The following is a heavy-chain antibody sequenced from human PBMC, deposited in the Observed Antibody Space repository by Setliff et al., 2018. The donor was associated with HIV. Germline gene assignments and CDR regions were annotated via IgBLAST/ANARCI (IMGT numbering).Heavy chain of an antibody. V-gene: IGHV3-23*01. D-gene: IGHD2-2*01. CDR2: VGAVGGPT. CDR3: AKGTSKVKAYYYYMDV. CDR1: GFTFSTYA. Sequence: PGGSLRLSCAASGFTFSTYAMGWVRQAPGKGLEWVSTVGAVGGPTHYAESVKGRFTISKDNSKNALYLQMSSLRDEDTAVYYCAKGTSKVKAYYYYMDVWGEGTTVTVSS. J-gene: IGHJ6*03.